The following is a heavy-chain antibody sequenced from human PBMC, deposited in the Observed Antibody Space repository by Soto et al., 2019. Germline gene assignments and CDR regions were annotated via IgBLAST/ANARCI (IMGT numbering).Heavy chain of an antibody. D-gene: IGHD2-15*01. CDR3: ARARVVASYRSWFDP. J-gene: IGHJ5*02. Sequence: QVQLQQWGAGLLKPSETLSLTCAVYGGSFSGYYWRWIRQPPGKGLAWIGEINHSGSTNYNPSLKSRVTIAVDTSKNQFSLKRSSVTAADTAVYYCARARVVASYRSWFDPWGQGTLVTVSS. CDR2: INHSGST. V-gene: IGHV4-34*01. CDR1: GGSFSGYY.